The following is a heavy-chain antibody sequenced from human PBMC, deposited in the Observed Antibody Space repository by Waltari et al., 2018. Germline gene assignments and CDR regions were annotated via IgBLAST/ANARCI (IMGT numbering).Heavy chain of an antibody. Sequence: QVQLQQWGAGLLKPSETLSLTCDVSGGSLSGYHWTWIRQPPGKGLEWIGEINDSGRSTYNPSLESPVTVSIDTANNQFSLRVRSVTAADTAVYYCARVFGYYYYYMDVWGKGTTVTISS. D-gene: IGHD3-3*01. CDR2: INDSGRS. J-gene: IGHJ6*03. CDR3: ARVFGYYYYYMDV. CDR1: GGSLSGYH. V-gene: IGHV4-34*02.